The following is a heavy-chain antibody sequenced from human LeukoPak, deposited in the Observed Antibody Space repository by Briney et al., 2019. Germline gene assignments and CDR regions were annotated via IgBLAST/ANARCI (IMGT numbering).Heavy chain of an antibody. CDR2: IGSGGTTM. D-gene: IGHD6-13*01. CDR3: AKAAAGHYFDY. Sequence: PGGSLRLSCTASGFTLSSYEMNWVRQAPGKGLEWLSYIGSGGTTMYYADSVKGRFTICRDNSKNTLYLQMNSLRAEDTAVYYCAKAAAGHYFDYWGQGTLVTVSS. J-gene: IGHJ4*02. CDR1: GFTLSSYE. V-gene: IGHV3-48*03.